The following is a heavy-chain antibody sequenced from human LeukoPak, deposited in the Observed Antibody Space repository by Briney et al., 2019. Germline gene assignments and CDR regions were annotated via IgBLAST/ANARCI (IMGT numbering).Heavy chain of an antibody. CDR3: VRDWDHFDFDS. Sequence: PGGSLRLSCAASGFTFSNYWIPWVRQAPSKGLVWVSRINPAGNYGNYADSVKGRFTISRDNAKNTVYLQMNSLRAEDTALFYCVRDWDHFDFDSWGQGTLVTVSS. V-gene: IGHV3-74*01. CDR2: INPAGNYG. CDR1: GFTFSNYW. J-gene: IGHJ5*01. D-gene: IGHD1-26*01.